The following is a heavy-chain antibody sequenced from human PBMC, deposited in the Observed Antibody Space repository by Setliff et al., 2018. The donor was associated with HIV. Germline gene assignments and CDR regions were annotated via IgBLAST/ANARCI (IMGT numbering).Heavy chain of an antibody. D-gene: IGHD2-2*01. CDR3: VRGYCSSTTCYEDYYYMDV. V-gene: IGHV4-59*01. CDR2: IFFTGNT. J-gene: IGHJ6*03. CDR1: GGSISGYY. Sequence: SKTLSLTCTVSGGSISGYYWSWIRQPPGKGLEYIGSIFFTGNTIYNPSLKARVTLSVDMSKNQVFLRLSSVTAADTAVYYCVRGYCSSTTCYEDYYYMDVWGKGSTVTVSS.